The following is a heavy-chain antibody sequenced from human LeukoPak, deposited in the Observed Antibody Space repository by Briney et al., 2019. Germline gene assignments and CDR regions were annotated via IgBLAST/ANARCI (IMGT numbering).Heavy chain of an antibody. V-gene: IGHV4-59*01. J-gene: IGHJ4*02. CDR3: ARSGNNFDWLSWAPFDY. D-gene: IGHD3-9*01. CDR1: GGSISSYY. CDR2: IYYSGST. Sequence: PSETLSLTCTVSGGSISSYYWSWIRQPPGKGLEWIGYIYYSGSTNYNPSPKSRVTISVDTSKNQFSLKLSSVTAADTAVYYCARSGNNFDWLSWAPFDYWGQGTLVTVSS.